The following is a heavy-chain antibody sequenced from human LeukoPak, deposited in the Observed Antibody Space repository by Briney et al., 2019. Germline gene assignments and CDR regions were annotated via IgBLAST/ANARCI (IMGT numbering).Heavy chain of an antibody. CDR2: VHTSGST. Sequence: SETLSLTCTVSGGSISSSSYYWNWIRQPAGKGLEWIGRVHTSGSTNYNPSLKIRVTISLYTSRNQFSLRLSSVTAADTAVYYCARFITLIRGVPVHYYSMDVWGKGTTVTVSS. CDR1: GGSISSSSYY. CDR3: ARFITLIRGVPVHYYSMDV. V-gene: IGHV4-61*02. D-gene: IGHD3-10*01. J-gene: IGHJ6*03.